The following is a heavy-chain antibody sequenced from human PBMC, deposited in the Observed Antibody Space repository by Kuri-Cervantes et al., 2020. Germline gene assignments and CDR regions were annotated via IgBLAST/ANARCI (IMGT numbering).Heavy chain of an antibody. Sequence: LSLTCAASGFTFDDYTMHWVRQAPGKGLEWVSLISWDGGSTYYAGSVKGRFTISRDNSKNSLYLQMNSLRTEDTALYYCATMDVWGQGTTVTVSS. CDR2: ISWDGGST. J-gene: IGHJ6*02. CDR1: GFTFDDYT. V-gene: IGHV3-43*01. CDR3: ATMDV.